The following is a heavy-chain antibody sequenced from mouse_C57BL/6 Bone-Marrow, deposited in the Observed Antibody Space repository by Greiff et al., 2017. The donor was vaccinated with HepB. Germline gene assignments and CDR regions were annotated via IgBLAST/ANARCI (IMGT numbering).Heavy chain of an antibody. CDR3: VRPFHYYGSSAHYAMDY. V-gene: IGHV10-1*01. Sequence: EVQRVESGGGLVQPKGSLKLSCAASGFSFNTYAMNWVRQAPGKGLEWVARIRSKSSNDATYYADSVKDRFTISIDDSESMLYLQMKNMKTEDTAMYYYVRPFHYYGSSAHYAMDYWGQGTAVTVAS. CDR1: GFSFNTYA. J-gene: IGHJ4*01. D-gene: IGHD1-1*01. CDR2: IRSKSSNDAT.